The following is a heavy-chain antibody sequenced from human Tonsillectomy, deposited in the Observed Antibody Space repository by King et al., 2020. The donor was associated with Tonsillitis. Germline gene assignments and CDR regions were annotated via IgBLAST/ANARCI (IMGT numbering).Heavy chain of an antibody. D-gene: IGHD2-2*01. J-gene: IGHJ4*02. CDR1: GYTFTSYG. CDR3: ARDRVLLGYCSSTSCYRLDY. Sequence: VQLVESGAEVKKPGASVKVSCKASGYTFTSYGISWVRQAPGQGLEWMGWNSAYNGNTNYAQKLQGRVTMTTDTSTSTAYMELRSQRSDDTAVYYCARDRVLLGYCSSTSCYRLDYWGQGTLVTVSS. V-gene: IGHV1-18*04. CDR2: NSAYNGNT.